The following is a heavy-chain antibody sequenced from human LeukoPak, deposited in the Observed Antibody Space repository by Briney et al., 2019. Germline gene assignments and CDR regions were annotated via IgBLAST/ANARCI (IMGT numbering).Heavy chain of an antibody. J-gene: IGHJ3*02. V-gene: IGHV4-59*01. D-gene: IGHD3-22*01. CDR3: ATRHSIGYYASPAPFDI. Sequence: SETLSLTGTVSGGSISSYYWSWIRQPPGKGLEWIGYIYYSGSTNYNPSLKSRVTISVDTFKNQFSLKLRSVTAADTAVYYCATRHSIGYYASPAPFDIWGQGTMVTVSS. CDR2: IYYSGST. CDR1: GGSISSYY.